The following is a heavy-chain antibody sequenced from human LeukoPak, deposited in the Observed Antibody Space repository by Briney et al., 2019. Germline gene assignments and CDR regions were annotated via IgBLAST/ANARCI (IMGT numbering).Heavy chain of an antibody. D-gene: IGHD1-1*01. CDR1: GVSFSGYY. J-gene: IGHJ4*02. V-gene: IGHV4-34*01. CDR2: INHSGST. CDR3: AIQLSGADY. Sequence: SETLSLTCAVYGVSFSGYYWSWIRQPPGKGLEWIGEINHSGSTNYNPSLKSRVTISVDTSKNQFSLKLSSVTAADTAVYYCAIQLSGADYWGQGTLVTVSS.